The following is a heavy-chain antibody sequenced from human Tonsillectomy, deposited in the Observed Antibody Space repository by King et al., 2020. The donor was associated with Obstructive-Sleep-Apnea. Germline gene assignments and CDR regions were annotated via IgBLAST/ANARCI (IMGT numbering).Heavy chain of an antibody. CDR1: GGSISRYY. CDR2: IYYNGST. D-gene: IGHD3-9*01. CDR3: ARVGFDFKILTGHNRPRHWFDP. Sequence: QLQESGPGLVKPSDTLSLTCTVSGGSISRYYWTWIRQPPGRGLEWIGYIYYNGSTNYNRSLKSRVTISVDTSKNQFSLKLSSVTPADTSVYYCARVGFDFKILTGHNRPRHWFDPWGQGTLVTVSS. J-gene: IGHJ5*02. V-gene: IGHV4-59*07.